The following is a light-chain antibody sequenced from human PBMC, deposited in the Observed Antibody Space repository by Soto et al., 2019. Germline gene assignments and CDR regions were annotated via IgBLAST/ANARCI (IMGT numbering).Light chain of an antibody. Sequence: EIVLTQSPTTLSSSPGARVTLSCRASRSVGWLLAWYQQKPGQAPRLLIYDASQRATGIPPRFSGSGSGTDFTLTSSGLEPADFAVYSCQQRNDWPPLFTFGGGSKVELK. CDR2: DAS. CDR1: RSVGWL. V-gene: IGKV3-11*01. CDR3: QQRNDWPPLFT. J-gene: IGKJ4*01.